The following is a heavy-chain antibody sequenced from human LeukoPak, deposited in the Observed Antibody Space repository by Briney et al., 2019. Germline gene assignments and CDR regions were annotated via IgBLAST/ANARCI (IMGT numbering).Heavy chain of an antibody. CDR1: GGSISGYY. D-gene: IGHD2-15*01. CDR2: ICYSGST. Sequence: SETLSLTCAVSGGSISGYYLSWIRQPPGKGLEWIGYICYSGSTTYNPSLKSRVTISVDTSKNQFSLKMSSVPAADTAVYYCARTYCSGSTCYPNRLDYWGPGTLVTVSS. J-gene: IGHJ4*02. V-gene: IGHV4-59*01. CDR3: ARTYCSGSTCYPNRLDY.